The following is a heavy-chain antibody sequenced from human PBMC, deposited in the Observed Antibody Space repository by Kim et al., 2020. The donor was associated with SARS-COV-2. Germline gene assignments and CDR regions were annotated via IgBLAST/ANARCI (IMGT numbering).Heavy chain of an antibody. J-gene: IGHJ4*02. CDR1: GFTFSNAW. CDR2: IKSKTDGGTT. D-gene: IGHD3-9*01. CDR3: TTDPPEHFDWLLSFDY. V-gene: IGHV3-15*01. Sequence: GGSLRLSCAASGFTFSNAWMSWVRQAPGKGLEWVGRIKSKTDGGTTDYAAPVKGRFTISRDDSKNTLYLQMNSLKTEDTAVYYCTTDPPEHFDWLLSFDYWGQGTLVTVPS.